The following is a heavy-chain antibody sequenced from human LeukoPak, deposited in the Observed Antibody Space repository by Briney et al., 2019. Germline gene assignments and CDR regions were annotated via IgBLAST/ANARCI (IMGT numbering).Heavy chain of an antibody. CDR3: ARGRTAGTVDFDY. CDR2: IWYDGSNK. V-gene: IGHV3-33*08. D-gene: IGHD6-13*01. CDR1: GFTFSSYG. J-gene: IGHJ4*02. Sequence: GGSLRLSCAASGFTFSSYGMHRVRQAPGKGLEWVAVIWYDGSNKYYADSVKGRFTISRDNSKNTLYLQMNSLRAEDTAVYYCARGRTAGTVDFDYWGQGTLVTVSS.